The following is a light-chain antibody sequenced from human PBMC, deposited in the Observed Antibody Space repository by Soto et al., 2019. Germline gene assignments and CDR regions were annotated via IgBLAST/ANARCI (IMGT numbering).Light chain of an antibody. Sequence: DIQMTQSPSSLSASVGDRVTITCRASQSISSYLNWYQQKPGKAPKLLIYAASSLKSGVPSRFSGSGSGKDFTLPISSLQPEDFATYYCQQSYSTHYTFGQGTKLEIK. CDR3: QQSYSTHYT. CDR1: QSISSY. V-gene: IGKV1-39*01. CDR2: AAS. J-gene: IGKJ2*01.